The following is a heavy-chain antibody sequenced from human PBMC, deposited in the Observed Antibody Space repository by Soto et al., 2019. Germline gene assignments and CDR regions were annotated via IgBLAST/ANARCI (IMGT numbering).Heavy chain of an antibody. CDR1: GYTFTNYY. CDR3: ARHVVPTAHTDGSFDP. V-gene: IGHV1-46*01. D-gene: IGHD2-2*01. J-gene: IGHJ5*02. Sequence: GPSVQVSCKASGYTFTNYYIHWVRQAPGQGLEWMGIINPYXGGTTSAQKFQGRVTMTRDTSTSTVYIKLNSLGSEDTAIYYCARHVVPTAHTDGSFDPWGHGTLVTVS. CDR2: INPYXGGT.